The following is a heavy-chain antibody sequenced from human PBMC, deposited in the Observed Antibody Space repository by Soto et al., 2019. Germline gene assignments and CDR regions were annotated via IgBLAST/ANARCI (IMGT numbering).Heavy chain of an antibody. V-gene: IGHV4-31*03. CDR2: IYYSGST. CDR3: ARSVQLWFGNDAFDI. Sequence: QVQLQESGPGLVKPSQTLSLTCTVSGGSISSGGYYWSWIRQHPGKGLEWIGYIYYSGSTYYNPSLKSRVTKSVATSKNQFSLKLSSVTAADTAVYYCARSVQLWFGNDAFDIWGQGTMVTVSS. D-gene: IGHD3-10*01. CDR1: GGSISSGGYY. J-gene: IGHJ3*02.